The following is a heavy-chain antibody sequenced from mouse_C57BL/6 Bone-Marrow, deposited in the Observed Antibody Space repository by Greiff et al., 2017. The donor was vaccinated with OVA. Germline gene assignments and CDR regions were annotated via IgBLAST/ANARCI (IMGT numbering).Heavy chain of an antibody. Sequence: QVQLQQPGAELVKPGASVKMSCKASGYTFTSYWITWVKQRPGQGLEWIGDIYPGSGSTNYNEKFKGKATLTVDTSSSTAYVQLSSLTSEDSAVYYCARGDYYPWGQGTTLTVSS. CDR1: GYTFTSYW. CDR3: ARGDYYP. D-gene: IGHD1-1*01. CDR2: IYPGSGST. J-gene: IGHJ2*01. V-gene: IGHV1-55*01.